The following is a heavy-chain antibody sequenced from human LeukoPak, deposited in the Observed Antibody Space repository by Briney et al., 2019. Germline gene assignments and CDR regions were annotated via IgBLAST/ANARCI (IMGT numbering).Heavy chain of an antibody. CDR2: IYTSGST. J-gene: IGHJ6*03. D-gene: IGHD3-10*01. V-gene: IGHV4-61*02. CDR1: GGSISSGSYY. Sequence: PSETLSLTCTVSGGSISSGSYYWSWIRQPAGKGLEWIGRIYTSGSTNYNPPLKSRVTISVDTSKNQFSLKLSSVTAAGTAVYYCARDSFRLWFGELLYYMDVWGKGTTVTVSS. CDR3: ARDSFRLWFGELLYYMDV.